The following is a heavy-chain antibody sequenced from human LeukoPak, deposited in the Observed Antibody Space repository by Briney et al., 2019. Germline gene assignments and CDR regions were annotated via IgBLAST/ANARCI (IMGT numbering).Heavy chain of an antibody. J-gene: IGHJ4*02. V-gene: IGHV4-59*12. CDR2: IFYSGIT. Sequence: PSETLSLTCSVSGGSISPYYWSWIRQPPGKGLEWIGYIFYSGITTYNPSLKSRVTISLDSSKNQFFPRLISVAAADTAMYYCARAETLAAIYFDFWGQGSLVTVSS. CDR3: ARAETLAAIYFDF. CDR1: GGSISPYY. D-gene: IGHD6-25*01.